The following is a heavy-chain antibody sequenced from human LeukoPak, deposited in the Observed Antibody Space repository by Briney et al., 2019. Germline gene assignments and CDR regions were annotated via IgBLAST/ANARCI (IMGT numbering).Heavy chain of an antibody. V-gene: IGHV4-4*09. D-gene: IGHD3-22*01. CDR2: IYTSGST. CDR3: ARLLYDSSGYYWLWDAFDI. J-gene: IGHJ3*02. CDR1: GGSISSYY. Sequence: SETLSLSCTVSGGSISSYYWSWIRQPPGKGLEWIGYIYTSGSTNYNPSLKSRVTISVDTSKNQFSLKLSSVTAADTAVYYCARLLYDSSGYYWLWDAFDIWGQGTMVTVSS.